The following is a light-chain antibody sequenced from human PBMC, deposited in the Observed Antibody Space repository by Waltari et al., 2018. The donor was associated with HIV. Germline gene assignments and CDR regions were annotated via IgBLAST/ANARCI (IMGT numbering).Light chain of an antibody. CDR3: QVWDSGSDHV. J-gene: IGLJ1*01. CDR2: DDD. CDR1: NLGNRD. V-gene: IGLV3-21*01. Sequence: SYVLTQPPSITVAPGKTAKITCGGNNLGNRDVHWYQQKPGQAPILVIYDDDDRPSVIPERFSGSNSDNSATLTINRVEVGDEADYYCQVWDSGSDHVFGSGTTVTVL.